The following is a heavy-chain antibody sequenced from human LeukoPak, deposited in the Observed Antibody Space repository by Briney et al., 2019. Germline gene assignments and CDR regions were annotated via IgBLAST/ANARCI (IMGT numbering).Heavy chain of an antibody. CDR3: AKDEAAAGVDFDY. D-gene: IGHD6-13*01. V-gene: IGHV3-30*02. Sequence: PGGSLRLSCAAPGFTFSGYGIHWVRQAPGKGLEWVSFIRSDGSVKYYADSVRGRFTISRDNSKNTLYLQMNSLRAEDTAVYYCAKDEAAAGVDFDYWGQGTLVTV. CDR1: GFTFSGYG. CDR2: IRSDGSVK. J-gene: IGHJ4*02.